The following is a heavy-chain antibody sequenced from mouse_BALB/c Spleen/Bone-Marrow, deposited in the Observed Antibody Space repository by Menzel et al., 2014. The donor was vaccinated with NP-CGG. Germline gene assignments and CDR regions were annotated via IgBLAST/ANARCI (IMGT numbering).Heavy chain of an antibody. J-gene: IGHJ3*01. Sequence: EVQLVESGGGLVQPGGSLRLSCATSGFTFSDFYMEWVRRPPGKRLEWIAASRNKAKDYTTEYSASVKGRFIVSRDTSQSILYLQMNALRAEDTAIYYCARDVGYGNYFVYWGQGALVTVSA. CDR1: GFTFSDFY. CDR2: SRNKAKDYTT. V-gene: IGHV7-1*02. D-gene: IGHD2-10*02. CDR3: ARDVGYGNYFVY.